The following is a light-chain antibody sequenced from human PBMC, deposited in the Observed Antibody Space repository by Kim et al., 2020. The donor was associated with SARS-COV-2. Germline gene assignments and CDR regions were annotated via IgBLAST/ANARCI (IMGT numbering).Light chain of an antibody. V-gene: IGKV1-12*01. CDR3: QQADTFPYS. Sequence: SASVGDTVTISCRASQGVSSLVAWYQQKPGKAPRLLLYASSSLRSGVSPRFSGSGSGTDFTLTTSNVQPEVFATYSCQQADTFPYSFGQGPKLEI. CDR1: QGVSSL. CDR2: ASS. J-gene: IGKJ2*01.